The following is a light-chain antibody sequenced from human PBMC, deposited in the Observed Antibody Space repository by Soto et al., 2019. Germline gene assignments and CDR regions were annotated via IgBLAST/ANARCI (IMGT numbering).Light chain of an antibody. J-gene: IGLJ2*01. CDR3: SSYTTANTVV. Sequence: QSALTQPASVSGSPGQSITISCTGSSSDVGGSNYVSWYQQHPGKAPKLMIYEVSNRPSGVSNRISGFKSGNTASLTISGLQAEDDADYYCSSYTTANTVVVGGGTKLTVL. CDR2: EVS. CDR1: SSDVGGSNY. V-gene: IGLV2-14*01.